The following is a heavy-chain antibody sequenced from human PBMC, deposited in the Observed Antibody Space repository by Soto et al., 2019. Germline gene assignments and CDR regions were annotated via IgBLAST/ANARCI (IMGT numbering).Heavy chain of an antibody. D-gene: IGHD3-10*01. CDR1: GNNFSTYW. CDR2: IYPGDSDT. J-gene: IGHJ4*02. V-gene: IGHV5-51*01. Sequence: GESLKISCQSSGNNFSTYWIAWVRQMPGRGLEWMGIIYPGDSDTRYSPSFQGQVTISVDKSITTAYVQWSSLKASDTAIYYCARHGAYYYGSGSSFDSWGKGTLVTASS. CDR3: ARHGAYYYGSGSSFDS.